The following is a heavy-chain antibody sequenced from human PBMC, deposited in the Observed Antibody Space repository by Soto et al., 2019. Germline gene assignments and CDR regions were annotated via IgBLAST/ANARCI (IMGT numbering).Heavy chain of an antibody. D-gene: IGHD6-19*01. V-gene: IGHV3-48*03. J-gene: IGHJ4*02. Sequence: EVQLVESGGRVVQPGGSLRLSCAASGFSFRGYEMNWVRQAPGKGLEWLSYISKSSSTIYYADSVEGRFTISRDNARKFLYLQMNSLRVEDTAIYNCVRDDYDGGWNWGRGTLVTVSS. CDR2: ISKSSSTI. CDR3: VRDDYDGGWN. CDR1: GFSFRGYE.